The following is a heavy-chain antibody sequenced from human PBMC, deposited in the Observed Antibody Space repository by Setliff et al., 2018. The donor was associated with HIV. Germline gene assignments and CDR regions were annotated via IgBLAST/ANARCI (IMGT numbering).Heavy chain of an antibody. Sequence: GGSLRLSCAASGFTVSSNYMTWVRQAPGKGLEWVSAITGSGSTTLYADSVKGRFTISRDNSNNTLFLHMNSLRAEDTAVYYCAKDPRAAVATICDYWGQGTLVTVSS. CDR1: GFTVSSNY. J-gene: IGHJ4*02. V-gene: IGHV3-23*01. CDR2: ITGSGSTT. D-gene: IGHD5-12*01. CDR3: AKDPRAAVATICDY.